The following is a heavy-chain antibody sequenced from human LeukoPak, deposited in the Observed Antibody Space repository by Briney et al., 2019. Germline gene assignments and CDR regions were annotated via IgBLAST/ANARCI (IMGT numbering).Heavy chain of an antibody. D-gene: IGHD3-22*01. CDR2: ISGSGGST. Sequence: GGSLRLSCAASGFTFSSYAMSWVRQAPGKGLEWVSAISGSGGSTYYADPVKGRFTISRDNSKNTLYLQMNSLRAEDTAVYYCAANSGYYSGYFQHWGQGTLVTVSS. CDR3: AANSGYYSGYFQH. CDR1: GFTFSSYA. J-gene: IGHJ1*01. V-gene: IGHV3-23*01.